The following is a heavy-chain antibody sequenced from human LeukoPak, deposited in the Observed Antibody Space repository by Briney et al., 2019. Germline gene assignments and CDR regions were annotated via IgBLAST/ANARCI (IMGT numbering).Heavy chain of an antibody. CDR2: INHSGST. CDR1: GGSFSDYY. V-gene: IGHV4-34*01. J-gene: IGHJ4*02. D-gene: IGHD3-16*02. Sequence: SETLYLTCAVYGGSFSDYYWSRIRQPPGKGLEWIGEINHSGSTNYNPSLKSRVTISVDTSKNQFSLKLSSVTAADTAVYYCARAMITFGGVIVIPSALDYWGQGTLVTVSS. CDR3: ARAMITFGGVIVIPSALDY.